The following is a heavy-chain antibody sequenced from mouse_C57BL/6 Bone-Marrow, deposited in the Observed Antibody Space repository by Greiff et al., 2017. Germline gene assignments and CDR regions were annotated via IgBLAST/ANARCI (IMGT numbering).Heavy chain of an antibody. D-gene: IGHD4-1*01. CDR1: GFTFSDFY. Sequence: EVKLMESGGGLVQSGRSLRLSCATSGFTFSDFYMEWVRQAPGKGLEWIAASRNKANDYTTEYSASVKGRFIVSRDTSQSILYLQMNALRAEDTAIYYCARDANLGRFAYWGQGTLVTVSA. CDR2: SRNKANDYTT. CDR3: ARDANLGRFAY. J-gene: IGHJ3*01. V-gene: IGHV7-1*01.